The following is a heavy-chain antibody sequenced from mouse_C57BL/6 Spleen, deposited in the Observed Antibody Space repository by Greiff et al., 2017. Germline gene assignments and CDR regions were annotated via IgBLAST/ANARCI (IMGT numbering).Heavy chain of an antibody. D-gene: IGHD2-4*01. CDR3: AREGDYYDYDV. V-gene: IGHV1-82*01. CDR2: IYPGDGDT. Sequence: VKLQQSGPELVKPGASVKISCKASGYAFSSSWMNWVKQRPGKGLEWIGRIYPGDGDTNYNGKFKGKATLTADKSSSTAYMQLSSLTSEDSAVYFCAREGDYYDYDVWGQGTLVTVSA. CDR1: GYAFSSSW. J-gene: IGHJ3*01.